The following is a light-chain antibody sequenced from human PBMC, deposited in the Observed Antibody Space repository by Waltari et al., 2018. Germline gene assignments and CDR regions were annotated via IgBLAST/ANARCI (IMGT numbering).Light chain of an antibody. CDR2: KAS. Sequence: DIQMTQSPFTLSASVGDRVTITCRASQSLSNWLAWYQQKPGKAPKVLIYKASTLESGVPSRFSGSGSGTEFTLTISSLQPDDFATYYCQQYRNLWTFGQGTKVEIK. V-gene: IGKV1-5*03. CDR1: QSLSNW. J-gene: IGKJ1*01. CDR3: QQYRNLWT.